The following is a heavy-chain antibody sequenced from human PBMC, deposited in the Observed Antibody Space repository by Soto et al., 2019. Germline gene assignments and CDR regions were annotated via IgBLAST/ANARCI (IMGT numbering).Heavy chain of an antibody. D-gene: IGHD5-12*01. Sequence: ASVKVSCKASGYTFTSYGISWVRPAPGQGLEWMGWISAYNGNTNYAQKLQGRVTMTTDTSTSTAYMELRSLRSDDTAVYYCAKRGYSGYGFDAFDIWGQGTMVTVSS. CDR2: ISAYNGNT. CDR3: AKRGYSGYGFDAFDI. J-gene: IGHJ3*02. V-gene: IGHV1-18*01. CDR1: GYTFTSYG.